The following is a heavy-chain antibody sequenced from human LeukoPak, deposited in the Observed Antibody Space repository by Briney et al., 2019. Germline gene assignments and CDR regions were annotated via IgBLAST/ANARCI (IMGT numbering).Heavy chain of an antibody. CDR2: IYPGDSGT. D-gene: IGHD3-22*01. CDR1: GYSFTSYW. CDR3: ATSSGYYLKSFDY. V-gene: IGHV5-51*01. Sequence: GESLKISCKGSGYSFTSYWIGWVRQMPGKGLEWMGIIYPGDSGTRYSPSFQGQVTISADKSISTAYLQWSSLKASDTAMYHCATSSGYYLKSFDYWGQGTLVTVSS. J-gene: IGHJ4*02.